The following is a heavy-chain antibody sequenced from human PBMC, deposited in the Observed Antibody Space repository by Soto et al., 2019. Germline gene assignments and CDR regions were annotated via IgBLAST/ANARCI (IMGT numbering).Heavy chain of an antibody. CDR1: GYTFTSYA. V-gene: IGHV1-3*01. J-gene: IGHJ3*02. CDR2: INAGNGNT. CDR3: AREETGRLGAFEI. D-gene: IGHD1-1*01. Sequence: ASVKVSCKASGYTFTSYAMHWVRQAPGQRLEWMGWINAGNGNTKYSQKFQGRVTITRDTSASTAYMELSSLRSEDTAVYYCAREETGRLGAFEIWGQGTMVTVSS.